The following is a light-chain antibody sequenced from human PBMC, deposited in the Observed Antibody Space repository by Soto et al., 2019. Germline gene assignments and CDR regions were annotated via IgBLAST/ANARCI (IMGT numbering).Light chain of an antibody. CDR2: DNN. V-gene: IGLV1-51*01. Sequence: QSMLTQPPSVSAAPAQKVTISCSGTSSNIGNNNVLWYQQLPGTAPKLLIYDNNMLPSGIPDRFSGSKSGTSATLGITGLQTGDEADYYCGTWDSGLTAVVFGGGTKLTVL. J-gene: IGLJ3*02. CDR3: GTWDSGLTAVV. CDR1: SSNIGNNN.